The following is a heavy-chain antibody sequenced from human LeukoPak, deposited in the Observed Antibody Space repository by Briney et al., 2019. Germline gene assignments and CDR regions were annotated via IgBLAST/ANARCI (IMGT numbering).Heavy chain of an antibody. Sequence: GGSLRLSCAASGFTVSSNYMSWVRQAPGEGLEWVSSISSSSSYIYYADSVKGRFTISRDNAKNSLYLQMNSLRAEDTAVYYCARLWLVDYWGQGTLVTVSS. CDR2: ISSSSSYI. CDR1: GFTVSSNY. J-gene: IGHJ4*02. CDR3: ARLWLVDY. D-gene: IGHD5-12*01. V-gene: IGHV3-21*01.